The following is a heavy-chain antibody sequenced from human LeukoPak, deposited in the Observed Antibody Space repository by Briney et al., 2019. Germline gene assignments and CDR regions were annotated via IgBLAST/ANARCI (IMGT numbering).Heavy chain of an antibody. CDR3: ATDYDYVWGFDY. CDR2: IIPIFGTA. J-gene: IGHJ4*02. CDR1: GGTFSSYA. Sequence: SVKVSCKASGGTFSSYAISWVRQAPGQGLKWMGGIIPIFGTANYAQKFQGRVTITADESTSTAYMELSSLRSEDTAVYYCATDYDYVWGFDYWGQGTLVTVSS. D-gene: IGHD3-16*01. V-gene: IGHV1-69*01.